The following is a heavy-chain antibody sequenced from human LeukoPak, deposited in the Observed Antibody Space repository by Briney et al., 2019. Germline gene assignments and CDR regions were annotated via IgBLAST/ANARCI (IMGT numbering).Heavy chain of an antibody. V-gene: IGHV4-59*01. CDR2: IYYSGST. J-gene: IGHJ4*02. CDR3: ARDGYSGYDLNY. D-gene: IGHD5-12*01. CDR1: GGSISSYY. Sequence: SETLSLTCTVSGGSISSYYWSWIRQPPGKGLGWIGYIYYSGSTNYNPSLKSRVTISVDTSKNQFSLKLSSVTAADTAVYYCARDGYSGYDLNYWGQGTLVTVSS.